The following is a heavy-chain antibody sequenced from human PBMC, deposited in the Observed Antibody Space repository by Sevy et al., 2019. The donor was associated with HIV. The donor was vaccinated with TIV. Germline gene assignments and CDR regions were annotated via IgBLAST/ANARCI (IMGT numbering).Heavy chain of an antibody. CDR1: GFTFSTYT. V-gene: IGHV3-30-3*01. CDR3: ASIADYYDSSGYLDAFDI. D-gene: IGHD3-22*01. CDR2: ISYDGSNK. Sequence: GESLKISCAASGFTFSTYTMHWVRQAPGKGLEWVAVISYDGSNKYYEDSVKGRFTISRDNSKNTLYLQMNSLRAEDTAVYYCASIADYYDSSGYLDAFDIWGHGTMVTVSS. J-gene: IGHJ3*02.